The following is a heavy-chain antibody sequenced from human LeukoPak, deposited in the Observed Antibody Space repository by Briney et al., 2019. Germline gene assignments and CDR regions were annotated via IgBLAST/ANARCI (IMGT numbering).Heavy chain of an antibody. CDR3: ARGAYDILTGYYTQIDY. D-gene: IGHD3-9*01. J-gene: IGHJ4*02. CDR1: GFTFDDYA. Sequence: GGSLRLSCAASGFTFDDYAMHWVRQTPGKGLEWVSLITWDGGSTYYADSVKGRFTISRDNAKNSLYLQMNSLRAEDTAVYYCARGAYDILTGYYTQIDYWGQGTLVTVSS. CDR2: ITWDGGST. V-gene: IGHV3-43D*03.